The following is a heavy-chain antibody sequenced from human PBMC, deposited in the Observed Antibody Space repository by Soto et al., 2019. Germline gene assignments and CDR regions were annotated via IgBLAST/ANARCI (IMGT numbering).Heavy chain of an antibody. Sequence: PGESLKISCKGSGYSFSSYWIAWVRHTPGKGLEWMGIISPGDSDARYSPSFQGQVTISADKSSNTAYVQWSSLRASDTAIYYCARLGVVPAAIYYYGMDVWGQGTTVTVSS. CDR3: ARLGVVPAAIYYYGMDV. J-gene: IGHJ6*02. CDR1: GYSFSSYW. V-gene: IGHV5-51*01. D-gene: IGHD2-2*01. CDR2: ISPGDSDA.